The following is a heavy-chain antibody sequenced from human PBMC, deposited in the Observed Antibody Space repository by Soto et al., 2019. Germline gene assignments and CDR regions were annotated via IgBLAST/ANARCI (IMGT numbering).Heavy chain of an antibody. CDR1: GYTFTDYY. J-gene: IGHJ4*02. Sequence: QVQLVQSGAEVKKPGASVKVSCKASGYTFTDYYVHWVRQAPGQGLEWMGWINPNSGVTNYAQKFQVWVTLTRDRSVSPAYMELNRLESDDTAVFFWARGVSGLSPFDLWGQGTLVTVAS. V-gene: IGHV1-2*04. CDR3: ARGVSGLSPFDL. CDR2: INPNSGVT. D-gene: IGHD6-19*01.